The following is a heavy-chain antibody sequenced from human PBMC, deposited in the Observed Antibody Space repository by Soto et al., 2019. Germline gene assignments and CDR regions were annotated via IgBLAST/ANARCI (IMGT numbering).Heavy chain of an antibody. D-gene: IGHD4-17*01. CDR3: AKEMDYEYYYYGMDV. Sequence: PGGSLRLSCAASGFTFSSYCMHWVRQAPGKGLEWVAVISYDGSNKYYADSVKGRFTISRDNSKNTLYLQMNSLRAEDTAVYYCAKEMDYEYYYYGMDVWGQGTTVTVSS. CDR1: GFTFSSYC. J-gene: IGHJ6*02. V-gene: IGHV3-30*18. CDR2: ISYDGSNK.